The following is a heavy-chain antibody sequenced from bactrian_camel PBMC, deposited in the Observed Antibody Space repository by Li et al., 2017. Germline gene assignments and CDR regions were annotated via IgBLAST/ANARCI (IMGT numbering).Heavy chain of an antibody. V-gene: IGHV3S54*01. D-gene: IGHD6*01. CDR2: INTGGGNT. Sequence: VQLVESGGGSVQAGGSLRLSCAISGYIVGAKCVGWFRQAPGKEREWVASINTGGGNTYSADSVKGRFTISRDDAKSTLYLQLNSLKTEDTAVYYCASQLPFGSRTYGGLWYRSGLPMWRGYNYWGQGTQVTVS. J-gene: IGHJ4*01. CDR1: GYIVGAKC. CDR3: ASQLPFGSRTYGGLWYRSGLPMWRGYNY.